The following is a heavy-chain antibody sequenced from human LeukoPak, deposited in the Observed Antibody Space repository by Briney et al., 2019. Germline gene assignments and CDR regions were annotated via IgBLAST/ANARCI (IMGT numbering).Heavy chain of an antibody. CDR2: IFHSGST. J-gene: IGHJ4*02. V-gene: IGHV4-38-2*02. CDR1: GYSIRSAYY. D-gene: IGHD6-13*01. CDR3: ARVLGTGAAGAFDY. Sequence: PSETLSLTCSVSGYSIRSAYYWGWIRPPPGKGLEWIGTIFHSGSTYYNPSLKSRVSTSIDTSKNQFSLKLTPVTAADTAVYYCARVLGTGAAGAFDYWGQGTLVTVSS.